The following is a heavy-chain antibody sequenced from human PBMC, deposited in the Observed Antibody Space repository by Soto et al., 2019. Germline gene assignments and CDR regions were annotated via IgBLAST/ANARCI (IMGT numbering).Heavy chain of an antibody. CDR2: INPNSGGT. CDR3: ARDIRRNTIFGVAITLSDYYGMDV. Sequence: VASVKVSCKASGYTFTGYYMHWVRQAPGQGLEWMGWINPNSGGTNYAQKFQGRVTMTRDTSISTAYMELSRLRSDDTAVYYCARDIRRNTIFGVAITLSDYYGMDVWGQGTTVTVYS. CDR1: GYTFTGYY. J-gene: IGHJ6*02. V-gene: IGHV1-2*02. D-gene: IGHD3-3*01.